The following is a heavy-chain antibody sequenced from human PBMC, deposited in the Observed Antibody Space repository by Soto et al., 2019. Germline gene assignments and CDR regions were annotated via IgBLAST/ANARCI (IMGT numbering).Heavy chain of an antibody. CDR3: ARDVGPQRGDNYAFTY. J-gene: IGHJ4*02. CDR2: ISYDGSSK. CDR1: GFTFSSYA. V-gene: IGHV3-30-3*01. Sequence: QVPLVESGGGVVQPGRSLRLSCAASGFTFSSYAMHWVRQAPGKGLEWVAVISYDGSSKYYADSLKGRLSISRDNFKNTLFLQMNSLRAEDTAVYYCARDVGPQRGDNYAFTYWGQGTLVTVSS. D-gene: IGHD5-18*01.